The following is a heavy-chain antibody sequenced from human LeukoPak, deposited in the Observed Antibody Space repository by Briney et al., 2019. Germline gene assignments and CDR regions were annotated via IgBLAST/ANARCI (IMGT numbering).Heavy chain of an antibody. V-gene: IGHV3-48*01. J-gene: IGHJ3*02. D-gene: IGHD2-2*01. Sequence: GGPLRLSCAASGFTFSSYSMNWVRQAPGKGLEWISYFSTSSGTISYADSVKGRYTISRDNAKNSLYLQMNSLRAEDTAVYYCARDSMYAFDIWGQGTMVTVSS. CDR3: ARDSMYAFDI. CDR1: GFTFSSYS. CDR2: FSTSSGTI.